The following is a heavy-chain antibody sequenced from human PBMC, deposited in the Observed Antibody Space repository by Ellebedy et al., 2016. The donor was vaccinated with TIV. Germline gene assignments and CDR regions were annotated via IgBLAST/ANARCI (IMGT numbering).Heavy chain of an antibody. CDR2: IKEDGSVK. CDR1: GFTFSNYW. V-gene: IGHV3-7*01. J-gene: IGHJ4*02. CDR3: EEPGIAVAAWRGY. Sequence: GESLKISCVASGFTFSNYWMSWVRQAPGKGLEWVANIKEDGSVKDYVDSVKGSFTISRDNAKNSVYLQMNSMRAEDTAVYYCEEPGIAVAAWRGYWGQGTLVTVSS. D-gene: IGHD6-19*01.